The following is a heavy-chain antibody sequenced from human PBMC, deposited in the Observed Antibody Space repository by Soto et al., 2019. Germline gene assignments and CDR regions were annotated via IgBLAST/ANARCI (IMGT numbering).Heavy chain of an antibody. J-gene: IGHJ4*02. CDR3: ARKLISGWYVDS. Sequence: PDTLSVTCAVSGGSISSSNWWRWIRQPPGKGLEWIGYIYYSGSTYYNPSLKSRVTISVDTSKNQFSLKLNSLTAADTAVYYCARKLISGWYVDSWGQGTPVTVSS. CDR1: GGSISSSNW. CDR2: IYYSGST. V-gene: IGHV4-28*01. D-gene: IGHD6-19*01.